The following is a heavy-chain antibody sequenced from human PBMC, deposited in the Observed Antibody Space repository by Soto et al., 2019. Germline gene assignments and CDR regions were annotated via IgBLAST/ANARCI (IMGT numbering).Heavy chain of an antibody. Sequence: QVQLVESGGGVVQPGRSLRLCYAASGFTFNNYGMHWVRQAPGKGLVWVTVISYDGSHKYYADSVKGRFTISRDNSKNTLYLQMNSLRDEDTAVYYCAKRRGDHSNYSWGIDFWGQGTTVTVSS. D-gene: IGHD4-4*01. J-gene: IGHJ6*02. CDR2: ISYDGSHK. V-gene: IGHV3-30*18. CDR3: AKRRGDHSNYSWGIDF. CDR1: GFTFNNYG.